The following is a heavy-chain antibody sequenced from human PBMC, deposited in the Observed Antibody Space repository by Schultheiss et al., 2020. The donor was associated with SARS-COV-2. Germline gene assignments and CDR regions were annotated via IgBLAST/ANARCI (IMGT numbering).Heavy chain of an antibody. J-gene: IGHJ5*02. D-gene: IGHD2-15*01. CDR2: IIPIFGTA. CDR1: GGTFSSYA. CDR3: AGGGGYCSGGSCYNWFDP. V-gene: IGHV1-69*01. Sequence: KISCKASGGTFSSYAISWVRQAPGQGLEWMGGIIPIFGTANYAQKFQGRVTITADESTSTAYMELSSLRSEDTAVYYCAGGGGYCSGGSCYNWFDPWGQGTLVTVSS.